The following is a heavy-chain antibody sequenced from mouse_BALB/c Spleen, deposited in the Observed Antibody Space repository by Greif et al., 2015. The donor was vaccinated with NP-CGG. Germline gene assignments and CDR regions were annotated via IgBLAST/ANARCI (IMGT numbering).Heavy chain of an antibody. V-gene: IGHV1-7*01. Sequence: VKLVESGAELAKPGASVKMSCKASGYTFTSYWMHWVKQRPGQGLEWIGYINPSTGYTEYNQKSKDKATLTADKSSSTAYMQLSSLTSEDSAVYYCARCRVYAMDYWGQGTSVTVSS. J-gene: IGHJ4*01. CDR1: GYTFTSYW. CDR3: ARCRVYAMDY. CDR2: INPSTGYT.